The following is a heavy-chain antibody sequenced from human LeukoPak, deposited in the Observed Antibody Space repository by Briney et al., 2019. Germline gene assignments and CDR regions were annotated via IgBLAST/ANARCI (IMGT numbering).Heavy chain of an antibody. CDR3: AKGATYCSSTSCPDAFDI. J-gene: IGHJ3*02. D-gene: IGHD2-2*01. Sequence: HAGGSLRLSCAASGFTFSSYGMDWVRQAPGKGLEWVAVIWYGESNKYYADSVKGRFTISRDNSKNTLYLQMNSLRAEDTAVYYCAKGATYCSSTSCPDAFDIWGQGTMVTVSS. CDR1: GFTFSSYG. V-gene: IGHV3-30*02. CDR2: IWYGESNK.